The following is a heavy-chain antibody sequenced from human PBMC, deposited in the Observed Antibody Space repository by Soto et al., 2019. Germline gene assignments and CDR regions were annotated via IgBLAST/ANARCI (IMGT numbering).Heavy chain of an antibody. CDR2: ISGSGGST. CDR1: GFTFSSYA. V-gene: IGHV3-23*01. J-gene: IGHJ4*02. CDR3: AKGKPWDAAGTVYYFDY. Sequence: GGSLRLSCAASGFTFSSYAMSWVRQAPGKGLEWVSAISGSGGSTYYADSVKGRFTISRDNSKNTLYLQMNSLRAEDTAVYYCAKGKPWDAAGTVYYFDYWGQGTLVTVSS. D-gene: IGHD6-13*01.